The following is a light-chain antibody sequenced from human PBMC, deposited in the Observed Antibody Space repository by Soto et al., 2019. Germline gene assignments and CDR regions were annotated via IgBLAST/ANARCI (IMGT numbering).Light chain of an antibody. Sequence: DIQMTQSPSTLSASVGDRVTITCRASQNINDYLAWYQQKPGKSPKVLIYDASTLESGVSSRFSGSGSGTQFTLTISSLQPDDFATYFCQQYNSHRTFGQGTKVQIK. CDR2: DAS. CDR3: QQYNSHRT. CDR1: QNINDY. V-gene: IGKV1-5*01. J-gene: IGKJ1*01.